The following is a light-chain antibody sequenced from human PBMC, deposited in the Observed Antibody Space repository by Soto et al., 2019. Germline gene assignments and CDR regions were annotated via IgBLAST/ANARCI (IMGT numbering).Light chain of an antibody. Sequence: SYELTQPPSVSVSPGQTASITCSGDKLGDRFACWYQQKPGQSPVLVIYQARRRPSGIPERFSGSNSGNTATLTISGAQAMDEADYYCQAWDSSTGVVFGGGTKVTVL. V-gene: IGLV3-1*01. CDR2: QAR. J-gene: IGLJ2*01. CDR3: QAWDSSTGVV. CDR1: KLGDRF.